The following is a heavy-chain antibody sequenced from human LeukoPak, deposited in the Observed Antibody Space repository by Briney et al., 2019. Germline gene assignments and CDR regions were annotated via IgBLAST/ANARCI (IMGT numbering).Heavy chain of an antibody. CDR1: GGTFSTYA. CDR2: IVPIFDKS. Sequence: SVTVSCKASGGTFSTYAINWVRQDPGQGLEWMGAIVPIFDKSNYAQKFQGRLTITADKSTSTVYMELSSLRSEDTAVYCARDSEHFGEGDMDVWGKGTTVIVCS. V-gene: IGHV1-69*06. CDR3: ARDSEHFGEGDMDV. J-gene: IGHJ6*03. D-gene: IGHD3-10*01.